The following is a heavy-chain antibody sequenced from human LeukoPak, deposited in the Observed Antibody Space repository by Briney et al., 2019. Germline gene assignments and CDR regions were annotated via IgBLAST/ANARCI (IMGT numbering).Heavy chain of an antibody. CDR1: GFTFSSYG. D-gene: IGHD3-22*01. J-gene: IGHJ4*02. CDR2: ISYDGGNK. CDR3: AREVDSSGPY. V-gene: IGHV3-30*03. Sequence: PGRSLRLSCAASGFTFSSYGLHWVRQAPGKGLEWVASISYDGGNKYYADSVKGRFTISRDNSKNTLYLQMNSLRAEDTAVYYCAREVDSSGPYWGQGTLVTVPS.